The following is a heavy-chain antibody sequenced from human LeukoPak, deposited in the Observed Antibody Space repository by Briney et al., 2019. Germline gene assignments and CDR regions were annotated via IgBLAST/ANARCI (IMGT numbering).Heavy chain of an antibody. D-gene: IGHD3-22*01. Sequence: ASVKVSCKASGYTFTSYGISWVRQAPGQGLECMGWISAYNGNTNYAQKLQGRVTMTTDTSTSTAYMELRSLRSDDTAVYYCARGHHSDYYDSSGYRNWFDPWGQGTLVTVSS. CDR2: ISAYNGNT. CDR1: GYTFTSYG. V-gene: IGHV1-18*01. J-gene: IGHJ5*02. CDR3: ARGHHSDYYDSSGYRNWFDP.